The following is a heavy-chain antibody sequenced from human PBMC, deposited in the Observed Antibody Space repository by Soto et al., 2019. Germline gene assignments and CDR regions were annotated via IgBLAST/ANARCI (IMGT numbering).Heavy chain of an antibody. CDR2: IYYSGST. J-gene: IGHJ5*02. CDR1: GGSISSYY. Sequence: PSETLSLTCTVSGGSISSYYWSWIRQPPGKGLEWIGYIYYSGSTNYNPSLKSRVTISVDTSKNQFSLKLSSVTAADTAVYYCARGLQGYSGYEFDPWGQGTLVTVSS. CDR3: ARGLQGYSGYEFDP. D-gene: IGHD5-12*01. V-gene: IGHV4-59*01.